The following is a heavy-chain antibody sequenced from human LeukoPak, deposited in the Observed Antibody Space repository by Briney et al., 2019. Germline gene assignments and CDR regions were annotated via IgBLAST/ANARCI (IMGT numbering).Heavy chain of an antibody. D-gene: IGHD2-2*01. CDR3: AKDIFQLAPPLDY. Sequence: GGSLRLSCAASGFTFSSYGMHWVRQAPGKGLEWVAFIRYDGRNKYYADSVKGRFTISRDNSKNTLYLQMNSLRAEDTAVYYCAKDIFQLAPPLDYWGQRTLVTVSS. CDR2: IRYDGRNK. V-gene: IGHV3-30*02. CDR1: GFTFSSYG. J-gene: IGHJ4*02.